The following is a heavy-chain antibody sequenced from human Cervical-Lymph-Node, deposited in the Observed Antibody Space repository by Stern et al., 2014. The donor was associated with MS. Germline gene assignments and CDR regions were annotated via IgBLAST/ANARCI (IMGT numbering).Heavy chain of an antibody. D-gene: IGHD6-19*01. J-gene: IGHJ3*02. V-gene: IGHV4-59*01. Sequence: QLQLQESGPGLVKPSETLSLTCTVSGGSISSYYWSWIRQPPGKGLEWIGYIYYSGSTNYNPSLKSRVTISVDTSKNQFSLKLSSVTAADTAVYYCARKIPGLAVAAFDIWGQGTMVTVSS. CDR1: GGSISSYY. CDR2: IYYSGST. CDR3: ARKIPGLAVAAFDI.